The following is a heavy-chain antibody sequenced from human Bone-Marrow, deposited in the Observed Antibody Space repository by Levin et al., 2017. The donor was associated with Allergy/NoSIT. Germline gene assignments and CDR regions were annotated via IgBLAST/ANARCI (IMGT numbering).Heavy chain of an antibody. CDR2: INTHTENP. Sequence: ASVKVSCRASGYTFTDFAMNWVRQAPGRGLEWLGWINTHTENPTYAQGSAGRFVFSLDSSVSTAYLQISSLKAEDTAVYCCARERGYGFYHIDYWGQGTLVTVSS. CDR1: GYTFTDFA. J-gene: IGHJ4*02. V-gene: IGHV7-4-1*02. CDR3: ARERGYGFYHIDY. D-gene: IGHD2-15*01.